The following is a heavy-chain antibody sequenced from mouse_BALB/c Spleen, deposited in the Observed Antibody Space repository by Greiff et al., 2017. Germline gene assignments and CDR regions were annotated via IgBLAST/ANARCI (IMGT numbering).Heavy chain of an antibody. D-gene: IGHD2-14*01. J-gene: IGHJ3*01. CDR3: AREGTYYRYAWFAY. CDR1: GFTFSDYY. CDR2: ISDGGSYT. V-gene: IGHV5-4*02. Sequence: EVMLVESGGGLVKPGGSLKLSCAASGFTFSDYYMYWVRQTPEKRLEWVATISDGGSYTYYPDSVKGRFTISRDNAKNNLYLQMSSLKSEDTAMYYCAREGTYYRYAWFAYWGQGTLVTVSA.